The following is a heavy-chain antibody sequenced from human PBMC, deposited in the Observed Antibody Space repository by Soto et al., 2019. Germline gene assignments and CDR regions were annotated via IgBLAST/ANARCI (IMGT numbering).Heavy chain of an antibody. CDR2: IYDTGST. CDR1: GSPIKNYY. D-gene: IGHD2-8*01. Sequence: LSLTCTVSGSPIKNYYWTWIRQPPGKGLECIGYIYDTGSTSYNPTLKSRVTMSIDTSKSQFSLNLNSVTAADTAVYYCARENIIMDAFDFWGQGTMVTVSS. V-gene: IGHV4-59*01. CDR3: ARENIIMDAFDF. J-gene: IGHJ3*01.